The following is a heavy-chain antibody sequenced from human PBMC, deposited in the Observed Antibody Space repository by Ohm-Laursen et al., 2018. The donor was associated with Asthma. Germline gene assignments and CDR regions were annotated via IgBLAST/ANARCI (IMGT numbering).Heavy chain of an antibody. J-gene: IGHJ4*02. V-gene: IGHV3-21*01. CDR1: GFTFSSYS. CDR3: AKGRDYFDY. CDR2: ISSSSSYI. Sequence: SLRLSCTASGFTFSSYSMNWVRQAPGKGLEWVSSISSSSSYIYYADSLKGRFTISRDNAKNSLYLQMNSLRAEDTAVYYCAKGRDYFDYWGQGTLVTVSS.